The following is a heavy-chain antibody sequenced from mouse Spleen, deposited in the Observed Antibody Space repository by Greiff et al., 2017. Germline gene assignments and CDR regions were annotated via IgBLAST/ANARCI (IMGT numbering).Heavy chain of an antibody. J-gene: IGHJ4*01. CDR1: GFTFSSYA. Sequence: EVQLQQSGGGLVKLGGSLKLSCAASGFTFSSYAMSWVRQTPEKRLEWVATISSGGGNTYYPDSVKGRFTISRDNAKNTLYLQMSSLKSEDTAMYYCARQRGLSRAMDYWGQGTSVTVSS. CDR2: ISSGGGNT. V-gene: IGHV5-9-3*01. D-gene: IGHD1-1*02. CDR3: ARQRGLSRAMDY.